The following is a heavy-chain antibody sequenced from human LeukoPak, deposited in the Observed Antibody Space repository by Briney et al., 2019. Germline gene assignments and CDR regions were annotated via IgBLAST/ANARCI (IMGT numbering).Heavy chain of an antibody. CDR3: AKIATIASRPTIAAAGPFDY. CDR2: ISGSSGST. V-gene: IGHV3-23*01. D-gene: IGHD6-13*01. J-gene: IGHJ4*02. Sequence: GASLRLSCAASGFSFRNYAMSGVRKAPGEGLEWVLGISGSSGSTYYADALRVGFTISRDDSKTTLYLHMHTLRAEDTAIYSCAKIATIASRPTIAAAGPFDYWGQGTLVTVSS. CDR1: GFSFRNYA.